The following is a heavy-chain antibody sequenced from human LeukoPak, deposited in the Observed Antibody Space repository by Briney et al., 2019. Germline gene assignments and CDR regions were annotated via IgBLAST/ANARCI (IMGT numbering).Heavy chain of an antibody. D-gene: IGHD3-22*01. J-gene: IGHJ3*02. CDR1: GYSFTSYW. CDR3: ASTTYYYDSGGYWGAFDI. CDR2: IYPGDSDT. Sequence: GESLKISCKGSGYSFTSYWIGWVRQMPGKGLEWMGIIYPGDSDTRYSPSFQGQVTISADKSISTAYLQWSSLKASGTAMYYCASTTYYYDSGGYWGAFDIRGQGTMVTVSS. V-gene: IGHV5-51*01.